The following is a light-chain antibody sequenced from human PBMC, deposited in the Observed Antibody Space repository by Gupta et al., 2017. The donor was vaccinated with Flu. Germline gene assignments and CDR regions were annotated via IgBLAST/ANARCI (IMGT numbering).Light chain of an antibody. J-gene: IGKJ5*01. CDR2: DAS. CDR1: RSVKSY. CDR3: KHRST. Sequence: DTVLTQSPSILSLSPGERSTLSCRASRSVKSYLAWYQQKPGQAPRQLIYDASTRATGVPARFSGSGSGTDFTLTISSLEPEDFAFYYCKHRSTFGQGTRLEIK. V-gene: IGKV3-11*01.